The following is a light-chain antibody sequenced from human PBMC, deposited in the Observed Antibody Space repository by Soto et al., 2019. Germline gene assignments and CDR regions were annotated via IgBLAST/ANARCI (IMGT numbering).Light chain of an antibody. CDR1: QSVSSSY. CDR2: AAS. J-gene: IGKJ2*01. CDR3: QQYDNSLYT. V-gene: IGKV3-20*01. Sequence: EIVLTQSPGTLSLSPGERATLSCRASQSVSSSYLAWYQQKPGQPPRLLIYAASSRATGIPDRFSGSGSGKDFTLTISRLEPEDFAVYYCQQYDNSLYTFGQGTKLEIK.